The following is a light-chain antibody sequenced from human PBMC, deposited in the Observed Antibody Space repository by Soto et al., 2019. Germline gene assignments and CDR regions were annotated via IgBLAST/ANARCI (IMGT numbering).Light chain of an antibody. CDR1: SSNIGAGYD. J-gene: IGLJ2*01. V-gene: IGLV1-40*01. Sequence: QSVLPQPPSVSGAPGQRVTISCTGSSSNIGAGYDVHWYQQLPGTAPKLLIYGNSNRPSGVTDRFSGSKSGTSASLAITGLQAEDEADYYCQSYDSSLSGYVGFGGGTKVTVL. CDR3: QSYDSSLSGYVG. CDR2: GNS.